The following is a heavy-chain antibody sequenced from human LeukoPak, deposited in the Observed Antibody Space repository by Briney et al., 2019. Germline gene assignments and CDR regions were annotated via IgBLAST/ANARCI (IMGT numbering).Heavy chain of an antibody. CDR1: GFTFRSYW. V-gene: IGHV3-7*01. CDR3: ARDDWYSGSDYYYYGMDV. CDR2: IKQDGSEK. D-gene: IGHD2-21*01. J-gene: IGHJ6*02. Sequence: GGSLRLSCAASGFTFRSYWMTWVRQAPGKELEWVANIKQDGSEKYYVDSVKGRFTISRDNAKNSLYPQMNSLRAEDTAVYYCARDDWYSGSDYYYYGMDVWGQGTTVAVSS.